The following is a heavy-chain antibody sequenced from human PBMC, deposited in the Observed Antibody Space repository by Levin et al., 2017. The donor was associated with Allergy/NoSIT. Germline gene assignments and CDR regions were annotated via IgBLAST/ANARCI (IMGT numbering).Heavy chain of an antibody. CDR3: AKGRNWNYGSFDY. CDR1: TFAFSSYA. J-gene: IGHJ4*02. V-gene: IGHV3-23*01. D-gene: IGHD1-7*01. CDR2: ISGSGGTT. Sequence: LSLTCAASTFAFSSYAMTWVRQAPGKGLQWVSTISGSGGTTYYADSVKGRFTISRDDSKKTLYLQMNSLRAEDTAVYYCAKGRNWNYGSFDYWGQGTLVTVSS.